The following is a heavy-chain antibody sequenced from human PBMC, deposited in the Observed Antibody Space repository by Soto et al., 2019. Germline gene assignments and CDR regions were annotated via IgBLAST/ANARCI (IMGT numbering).Heavy chain of an antibody. CDR3: ARDATDYGDYLDAFDI. Sequence: SETLSLTCTVSGGSISSYYWSWIRQPPGKGLEWIGYIYYSGSTNYNPSLKSRVTISVDTSKNQFSLKLSSVTAADTAVYYCARDATDYGDYLDAFDIWGQGTMVTVSS. D-gene: IGHD4-17*01. CDR1: GGSISSYY. CDR2: IYYSGST. V-gene: IGHV4-59*01. J-gene: IGHJ3*02.